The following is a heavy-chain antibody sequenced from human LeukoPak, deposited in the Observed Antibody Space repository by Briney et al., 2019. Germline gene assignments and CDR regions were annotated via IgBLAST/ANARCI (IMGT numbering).Heavy chain of an antibody. V-gene: IGHV3-66*01. J-gene: IGHJ1*01. CDR2: IYRGGST. Sequence: GGSLRLSCAASGFTFSSYAMSWVRQAPGRGLEWVSVIYRGGSTYYADSVKGSFTISRDNSRNTLYLQMNSLRAEDTAVYYCVSTATSSVYFQYWGQGTLVTVSS. CDR1: GFTFSSYA. D-gene: IGHD4-17*01. CDR3: VSTATSSVYFQY.